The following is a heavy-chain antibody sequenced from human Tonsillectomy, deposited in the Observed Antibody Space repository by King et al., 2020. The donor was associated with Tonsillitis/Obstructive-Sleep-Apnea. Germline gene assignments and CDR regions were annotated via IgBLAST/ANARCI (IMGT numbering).Heavy chain of an antibody. D-gene: IGHD1-1*01. Sequence: VQLVESGGGLVQPGRSLRLSCAASGFTFDDYAMHWVRQAPGKGLEWVSGISWNSGSLGYADSVKGRFTISRDNAKNSLSLQMNSLRAEDTALYYCAQDMGQRTWIAFDIWGQGTMVTVSS. CDR2: ISWNSGSL. CDR1: GFTFDDYA. CDR3: AQDMGQRTWIAFDI. V-gene: IGHV3-9*01. J-gene: IGHJ3*02.